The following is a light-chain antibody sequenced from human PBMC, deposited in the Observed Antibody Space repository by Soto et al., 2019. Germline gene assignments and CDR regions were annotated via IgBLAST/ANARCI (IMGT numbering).Light chain of an antibody. J-gene: IGKJ1*01. CDR1: QSVSSTY. CDR3: HQYVSSWT. CDR2: GAS. V-gene: IGKV3-20*01. Sequence: EIVLTQSPGTLSLSPCERATLSFRASQSVSSTYVAWYQQKSGQAPRLLIYGASSRATGIPDRFSGSGSGTDFTLTISRLEPEDFAVYYCHQYVSSWTFGQGTKVDIK.